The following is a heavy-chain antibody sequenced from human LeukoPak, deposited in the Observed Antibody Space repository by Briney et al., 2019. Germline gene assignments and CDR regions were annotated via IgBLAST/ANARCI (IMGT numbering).Heavy chain of an antibody. CDR1: GYSFTSYW. CDR3: ARQKDSGGSGYYYYYYGMDV. V-gene: IGHV5-51*01. D-gene: IGHD3-22*01. CDR2: IYPGDSDT. J-gene: IGHJ6*02. Sequence: GESLKISCKGSGYSFTSYWIGWVRPMPGKGLEWMGIIYPGDSDTRYSPSFQGHVTISADKSISTAYLQWSSLKASDTAMYYCARQKDSGGSGYYYYYYGMDVWGQGTTVTVSS.